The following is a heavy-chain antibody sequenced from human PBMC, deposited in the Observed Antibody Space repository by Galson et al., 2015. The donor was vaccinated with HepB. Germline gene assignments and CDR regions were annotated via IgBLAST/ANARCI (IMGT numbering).Heavy chain of an antibody. Sequence: SLRLSCAASGFTFRSFAMHWVRQAPGKGPEFVSGIGISESSTHYTDSVKGRLSISRDNTKNTLYLQMSSLRLEDTAVYYCVRWTSQHSGYDGWGQGTQVTVSS. J-gene: IGHJ4*02. CDR3: VRWTSQHSGYDG. CDR1: GFTFRSFA. CDR2: IGISESST. D-gene: IGHD5-12*01. V-gene: IGHV3-64D*06.